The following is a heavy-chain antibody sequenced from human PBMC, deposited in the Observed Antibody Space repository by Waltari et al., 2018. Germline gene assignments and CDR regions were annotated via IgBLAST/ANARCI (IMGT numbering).Heavy chain of an antibody. CDR3: AKYDLLTDHGSTHYYFDY. Sequence: EVQLVESGGGLVQPGGSLRLPCVASGFPFSNYGVSGVRQAPGKGLEWVANIKEDGSIKNYVDSVKGRFTISRDNAQKSLYLQLSSLRVEDTARYYCAKYDLLTDHGSTHYYFDYWGQGALVTVSS. D-gene: IGHD3-9*01. V-gene: IGHV3-7*01. CDR2: IKEDGSIK. CDR1: GFPFSNYG. J-gene: IGHJ4*02.